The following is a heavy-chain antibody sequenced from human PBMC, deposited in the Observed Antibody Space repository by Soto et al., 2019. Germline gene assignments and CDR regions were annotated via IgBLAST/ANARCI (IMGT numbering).Heavy chain of an antibody. J-gene: IGHJ4*02. D-gene: IGHD6-13*01. CDR3: ARVARGIAEDGHFEY. Sequence: SETLSLTCTFSVVSISSGGYYCSWIRQHPWKGLEWIGYIYYSGSTYYNPSLKSRVTISVDTSKNQFSLKLSSVTAADTAVYYCARVARGIAEDGHFEYWGQGTLVIVS. CDR1: VVSISSGGYY. CDR2: IYYSGST. V-gene: IGHV4-31*03.